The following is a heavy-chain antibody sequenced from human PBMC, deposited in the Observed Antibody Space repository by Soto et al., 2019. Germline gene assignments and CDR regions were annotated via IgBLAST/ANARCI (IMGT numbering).Heavy chain of an antibody. J-gene: IGHJ5*02. CDR2: MNPNSGNT. CDR3: ARSGQVGNWFDP. Sequence: ASVKVSCKASGYTFTSYGISWVRQATGQGLEWMGRMNPNSGNTGYAQKFQGRVTMTRNTSISTAYMELSSLRSEDTAVYYCARSGQVGNWFDPWGQGTLVTVSS. D-gene: IGHD3-3*01. CDR1: GYTFTSYG. V-gene: IGHV1-8*02.